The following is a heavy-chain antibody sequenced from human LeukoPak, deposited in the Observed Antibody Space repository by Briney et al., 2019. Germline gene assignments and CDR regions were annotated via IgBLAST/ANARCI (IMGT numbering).Heavy chain of an antibody. CDR1: GYTLIELS. CDR3: ARTGALYYLDY. D-gene: IGHD1-14*01. CDR2: FDPEDGEI. Sequence: ASVKVSCKVSGYTLIELSMHWVRQAPGKGLEWMGGFDPEDGEIIYAQKFQGRVTMTRDTSISTAYMEVSSLRSDDTAVYYCARTGALYYLDYWGQGTLVTVSS. J-gene: IGHJ4*02. V-gene: IGHV1-24*01.